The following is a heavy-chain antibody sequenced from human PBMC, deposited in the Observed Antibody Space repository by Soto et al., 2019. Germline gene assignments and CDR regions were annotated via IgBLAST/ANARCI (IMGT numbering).Heavy chain of an antibody. CDR2: IYWDDDK. D-gene: IGHD3-3*01. V-gene: IGHV2-5*02. J-gene: IGHJ6*02. CDR3: AHRRAIFGVVYGLDV. Sequence: QITLKESGPTLVKPTQTLTLTCTFSGFSLTTSGVGVGWIRQPPGKALEWLALIYWDDDKRYSPSLKSRLTITKDTSKNQVVLKMTNMDPVDTGTYYGAHRRAIFGVVYGLDVWGQGTTVTVSS. CDR1: GFSLTTSGVG.